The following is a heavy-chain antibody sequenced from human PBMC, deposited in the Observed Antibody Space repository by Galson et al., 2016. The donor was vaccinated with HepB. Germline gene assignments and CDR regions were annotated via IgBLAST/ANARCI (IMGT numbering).Heavy chain of an antibody. CDR1: GFTFSDYG. V-gene: IGHV3-30*18. CDR3: AKDFGPGPGLSWFFDL. J-gene: IGHJ2*01. Sequence: SLRLSCAASGFTFSDYGIHWVRQSPGKGLDWVAVISYDGMNEYYADSVKGRSTLSRDKSTNTVFLEMTSLRPDDTAMYYCAKDFGPGPGLSWFFDLWGRGTLVTVSS. CDR2: ISYDGMNE. D-gene: IGHD3/OR15-3a*01.